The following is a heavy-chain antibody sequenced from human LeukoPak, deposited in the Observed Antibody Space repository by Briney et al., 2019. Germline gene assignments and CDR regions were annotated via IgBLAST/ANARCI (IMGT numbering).Heavy chain of an antibody. D-gene: IGHD2-2*01. V-gene: IGHV4-34*01. J-gene: IGHJ6*02. Sequence: SETLSLTCAVYGGSFSGYYWSWIRQPPGKGLEWIGEINHSGSTNYNPSLKSRVTISVDTSKNQFSLKLSSVTAADTAVYYCARVKCSSTSCYAGGDYYYGMDVWGQGTTVTVSS. CDR1: GGSFSGYY. CDR2: INHSGST. CDR3: ARVKCSSTSCYAGGDYYYGMDV.